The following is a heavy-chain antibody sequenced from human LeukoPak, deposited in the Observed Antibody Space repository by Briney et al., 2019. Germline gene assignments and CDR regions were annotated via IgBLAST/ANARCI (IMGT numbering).Heavy chain of an antibody. J-gene: IGHJ5*02. D-gene: IGHD1-26*01. CDR1: GFTFSSYG. Sequence: GGSLRLSCAASGFTFSSYGMHWVRQAPGKGLEWVAFIRYDGSNKYYADSVKGRFTISRDNSKNTLYLQMNSLRAEDTAVYYCAKGRVGATGWFDPWGQGTLVTVSS. CDR3: AKGRVGATGWFDP. V-gene: IGHV3-30*02. CDR2: IRYDGSNK.